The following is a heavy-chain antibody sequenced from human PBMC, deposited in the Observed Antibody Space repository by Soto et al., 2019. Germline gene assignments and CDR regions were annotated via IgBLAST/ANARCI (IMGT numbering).Heavy chain of an antibody. Sequence: SVKVSCKASGYTFTSYGISWVRQAPGQGXEWMGWISAYNGNTNYAQKLQGRVTMTTDTSTSTAYMELRSLRSDDTAVYYCARVRGYSSSWYGGIAVAGLNWFDPWGQGTLVTVSS. J-gene: IGHJ5*02. V-gene: IGHV1-18*01. CDR3: ARVRGYSSSWYGGIAVAGLNWFDP. D-gene: IGHD6-13*01. CDR1: GYTFTSYG. CDR2: ISAYNGNT.